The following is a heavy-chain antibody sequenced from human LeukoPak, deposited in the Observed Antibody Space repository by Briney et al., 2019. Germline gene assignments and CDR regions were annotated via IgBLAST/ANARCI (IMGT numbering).Heavy chain of an antibody. V-gene: IGHV4-34*01. CDR1: GGSFSGYY. CDR3: ARDISGSYSY. CDR2: INHSGST. Sequence: SETLSLTCAVYGGSFSGYYWSWIRQPPGKGLEWIGEINHSGSTNYNPSLKSRVTISVDTSKNQFSLKLSSVTAADTAVYYCARDISGSYSYWGQGTLVTVSS. J-gene: IGHJ4*02. D-gene: IGHD3-10*01.